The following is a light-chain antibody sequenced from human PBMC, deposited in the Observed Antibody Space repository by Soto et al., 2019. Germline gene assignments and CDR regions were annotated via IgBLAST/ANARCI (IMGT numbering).Light chain of an antibody. CDR3: QQYDRSPIT. CDR1: QSVGSSF. CDR2: GAS. J-gene: IGKJ5*01. V-gene: IGKV3-20*01. Sequence: ELVLTQSPGTLSLSPGERATLSCRASQSVGSSFLAWFQQKPGQAPRLLIYGASSRATGIPDRFSGSGSGTDFTLTISRLEPEDFAAYYCQQYDRSPITFGQGKRLAIK.